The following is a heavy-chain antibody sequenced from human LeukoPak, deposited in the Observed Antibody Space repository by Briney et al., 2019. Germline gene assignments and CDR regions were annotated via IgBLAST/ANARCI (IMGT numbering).Heavy chain of an antibody. Sequence: GSLRLSCAASGFTFSSYSMNWVRQAPGKGLEWVSSISSSSSYIYYADSVKGRFTISRDNAKNSLYLQMNSLRAEDTAVYYCARTRGYCTNGVCYRDAFDIWGQGTMVTVSS. CDR2: ISSSSSYI. CDR1: GFTFSSYS. V-gene: IGHV3-21*01. J-gene: IGHJ3*02. CDR3: ARTRGYCTNGVCYRDAFDI. D-gene: IGHD2-8*01.